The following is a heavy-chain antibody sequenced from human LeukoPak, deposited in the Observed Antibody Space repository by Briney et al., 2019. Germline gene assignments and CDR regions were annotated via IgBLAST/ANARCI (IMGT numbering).Heavy chain of an antibody. CDR2: IYYSGST. D-gene: IGHD3-10*01. Sequence: SETLSLTCTVSGGSISSYYWSWIRQPPGKGLEWIGYIYYSGSTNYNPSLKNRVTISVDTSKNQFSLKLSSVTAADTAVYYCARDQVRYYGSGSYYRDWFDPWGQGTLVTVSS. CDR1: GGSISSYY. J-gene: IGHJ5*02. CDR3: ARDQVRYYGSGSYYRDWFDP. V-gene: IGHV4-59*12.